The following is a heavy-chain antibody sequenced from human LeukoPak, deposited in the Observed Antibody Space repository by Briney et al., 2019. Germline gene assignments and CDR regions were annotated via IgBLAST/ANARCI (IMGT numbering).Heavy chain of an antibody. D-gene: IGHD3-10*01. CDR3: ARVNPEDGNYYGSGSYLNWFDP. V-gene: IGHV4-30-4*01. CDR2: IYYSGST. Sequence: SETLSLTCAVYGGSFSDYYWSWIRQPPGKGLEWIGYIYYSGSTYYNPSLKSRVTISVDTSKNQFSLKLSSVTAADTAVYYCARVNPEDGNYYGSGSYLNWFDPWGQGTLVTVSS. CDR1: GGSFSDYY. J-gene: IGHJ5*02.